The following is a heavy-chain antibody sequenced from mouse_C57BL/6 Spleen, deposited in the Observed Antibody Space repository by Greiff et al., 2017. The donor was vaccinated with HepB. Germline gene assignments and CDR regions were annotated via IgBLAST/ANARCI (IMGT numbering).Heavy chain of an antibody. D-gene: IGHD2-2*01. J-gene: IGHJ2*01. CDR2: IYPGDGDT. CDR1: GYAFSSYW. CDR3: ARSMVTTGYFDY. Sequence: VQLQQSGAELVKPGASVKISCKASGYAFSSYWMNWVKQRPGKGLEWIGQIYPGDGDTNYNGKFKGKATLTADKSSSTAYMQLSSLTSEDSAVYFCARSMVTTGYFDYWGQGTTLTVSS. V-gene: IGHV1-80*01.